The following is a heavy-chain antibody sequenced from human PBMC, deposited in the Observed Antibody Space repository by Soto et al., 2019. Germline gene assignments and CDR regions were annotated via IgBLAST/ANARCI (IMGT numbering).Heavy chain of an antibody. D-gene: IGHD2-2*01. CDR1: GYTFTGSG. CDR2: ISGYNGNT. CDR3: ARQGSMPYYYYGMDV. Sequence: QVPLVQSGVEVKKPGASVKVSCKASGYTFTGSGISWVRQAPGQGLEWMGWISGYNGNTNYAQKFQGRVTMTTDTSTSTAYMELRSLRSDDTAVYYCARQGSMPYYYYGMDVWGQGTTVTVSS. J-gene: IGHJ6*02. V-gene: IGHV1-18*01.